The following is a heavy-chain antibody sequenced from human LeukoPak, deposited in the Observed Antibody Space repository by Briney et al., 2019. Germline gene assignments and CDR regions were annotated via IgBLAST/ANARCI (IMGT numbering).Heavy chain of an antibody. D-gene: IGHD4-17*01. CDR2: IYYSGST. CDR3: ARADYGDPAYMDV. V-gene: IGHV4-59*01. Sequence: SETLSLTCTVSGGSISSYYWSWIRQPPGKGLEWIGYIYYSGSTNYNPSLKSRVTISVDTSKNQFSLKLSSVTAADTAVYYCARADYGDPAYMDVWGKGTTVTVSS. J-gene: IGHJ6*03. CDR1: GGSISSYY.